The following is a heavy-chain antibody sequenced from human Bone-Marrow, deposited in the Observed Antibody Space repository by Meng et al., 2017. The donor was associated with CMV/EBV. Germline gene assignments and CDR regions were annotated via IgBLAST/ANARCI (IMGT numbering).Heavy chain of an antibody. CDR3: ARDRGGV. CDR1: GGSISSYY. J-gene: IGHJ6*01. Sequence: GSLRLSCTVSGGSISSYYWSWIRQPPGKGLEWIGYIYYSGSTNYNPSLKSRVTISVDTSKNQFSLKLSSVTAADTAVYYCARDRGGVWGQGPTVTVSS. CDR2: IYYSGST. V-gene: IGHV4-59*01. D-gene: IGHD3-16*01.